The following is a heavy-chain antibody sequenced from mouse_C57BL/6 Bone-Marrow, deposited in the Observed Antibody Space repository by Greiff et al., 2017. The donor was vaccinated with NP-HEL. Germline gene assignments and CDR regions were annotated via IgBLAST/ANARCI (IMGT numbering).Heavy chain of an antibody. CDR2: IFPGSGST. CDR1: GYTFTDYY. CDR3: ASPSRQLRLRYFDY. D-gene: IGHD3-2*02. J-gene: IGHJ2*01. V-gene: IGHV1-75*01. Sequence: QVQLQQSGPELVKPGASVKISCKASGYTFTDYYINWVKQRPGQGLEWIGWIFPGSGSTYYNEKFKGKATLTVDKSSSTAYMLLSSLTSEDSAVYFCASPSRQLRLRYFDYWGQGTTLTVSS.